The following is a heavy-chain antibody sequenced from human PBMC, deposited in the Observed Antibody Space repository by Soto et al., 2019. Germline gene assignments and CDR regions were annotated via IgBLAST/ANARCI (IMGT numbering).Heavy chain of an antibody. J-gene: IGHJ4*02. D-gene: IGHD6-13*01. Sequence: EVQLVESGGGLIQPGRSLRLSCAASGFTFDDYAMHWVRQAPGKGLEWVSGISWNSGSIGYADSVKGRFTISRDNAKNSLYVQMNSLRAEDTALYYCVKSNRGFSSSWYYFDYWGQGTLVTVSS. CDR3: VKSNRGFSSSWYYFDY. V-gene: IGHV3-9*01. CDR2: ISWNSGSI. CDR1: GFTFDDYA.